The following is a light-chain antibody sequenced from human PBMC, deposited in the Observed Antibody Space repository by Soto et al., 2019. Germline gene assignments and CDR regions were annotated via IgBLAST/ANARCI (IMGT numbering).Light chain of an antibody. CDR1: QCVTTNY. CDR3: QQYGSSPPYT. J-gene: IGKJ2*01. Sequence: EIVWTQSPGPLSWSPGEKASLSCRASQCVTTNYLAWYQQKPGQAPRLLIYGASNRATGIPDRFSGSGSGTDFTLSISRLEPEDFAVYYGQQYGSSPPYTFGQGTKVDI. CDR2: GAS. V-gene: IGKV3-20*01.